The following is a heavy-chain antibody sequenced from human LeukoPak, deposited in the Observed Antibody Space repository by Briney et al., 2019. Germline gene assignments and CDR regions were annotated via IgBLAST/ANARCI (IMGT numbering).Heavy chain of an antibody. D-gene: IGHD6-6*01. CDR1: GFTFSSYN. CDR2: ISSSSKI. Sequence: GGSLRLSCAASGFTFSSYNMAWVRQAPGKGLEWLSYISSSSKINYADSMKGRFTISRDNAKNSLYLQMNSLRDEDTAVYYCARSAKPGVHEFDPWGQGTLVTVSS. J-gene: IGHJ5*02. CDR3: ARSAKPGVHEFDP. V-gene: IGHV3-48*02.